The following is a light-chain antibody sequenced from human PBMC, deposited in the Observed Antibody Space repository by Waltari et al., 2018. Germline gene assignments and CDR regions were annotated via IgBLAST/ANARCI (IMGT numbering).Light chain of an antibody. V-gene: IGLV2-14*01. Sequence: QAALTQPHAVSGSPGQSITISCTGTTSDVGGYKYVSWYQQHPGKAPKLMIYEVSNRPSGVSNRFSGSKSGNTASLTISGLQAEDEADYYCSSYTSSSTVVFGGGTKLTVL. J-gene: IGLJ2*01. CDR1: TSDVGGYKY. CDR2: EVS. CDR3: SSYTSSSTVV.